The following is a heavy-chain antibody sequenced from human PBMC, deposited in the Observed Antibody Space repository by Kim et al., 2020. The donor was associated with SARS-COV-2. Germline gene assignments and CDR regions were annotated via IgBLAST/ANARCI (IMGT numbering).Heavy chain of an antibody. CDR1: GFTFSSYS. CDR2: ISSSSSTI. Sequence: GGSLRLSCAASGFTFSSYSMNWVRQAPGKGLEWVSYISSSSSTIYYADSVKGRFTISRDNAKNSLYLQMNSLRDEDTAVYYCARDLAAAGYYYYYGMDVWGQGTTVTVSS. V-gene: IGHV3-48*02. J-gene: IGHJ6*02. CDR3: ARDLAAAGYYYYYGMDV. D-gene: IGHD6-13*01.